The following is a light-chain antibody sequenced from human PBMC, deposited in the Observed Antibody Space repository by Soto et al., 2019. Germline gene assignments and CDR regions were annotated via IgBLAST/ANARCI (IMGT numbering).Light chain of an antibody. V-gene: IGKV1-5*03. CDR1: QSIDSW. CDR3: QLYNFYSRT. J-gene: IGKJ1*01. Sequence: DVQMTQSPSTLSASIGDRVTITCRASQSIDSWLAWYQQKPGKAPKLLIYKASSLQTGVPSRFSGSGSGTEFTLTISSRQPVDSETYYFQLYNFYSRTFGQGTNVEVK. CDR2: KAS.